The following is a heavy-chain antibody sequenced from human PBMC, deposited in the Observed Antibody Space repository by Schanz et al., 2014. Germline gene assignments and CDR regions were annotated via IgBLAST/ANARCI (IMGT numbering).Heavy chain of an antibody. D-gene: IGHD3-22*01. V-gene: IGHV3-49*02. Sequence: DVQLVESGGGLVEPGQSLRLSCTVSGFTFENFPMSWFRQAPGKGLERVGLIRSKTYGGTTENASSVIGRLTISRDDSRGIAYLQMDSLKTEDTAKYFCTRGLGTMIVAVFDHWAQGTQVIVSS. CDR2: IRSKTYGGTT. J-gene: IGHJ4*02. CDR1: GFTFENFP. CDR3: TRGLGTMIVAVFDH.